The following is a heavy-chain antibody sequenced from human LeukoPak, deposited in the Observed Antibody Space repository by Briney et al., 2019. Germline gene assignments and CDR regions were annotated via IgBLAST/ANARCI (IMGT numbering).Heavy chain of an antibody. CDR2: IKQDGSEK. J-gene: IGHJ4*02. CDR1: GFTFSSYW. V-gene: IGHV3-7*01. D-gene: IGHD3-10*01. Sequence: GGSLRLSCAASGFTFSSYWMSWVRQAPGKGLEWVANIKQDGSEKYYVDSVKGRFTISRDNAKNSLYLQMNSLRAEDTAVYYCARLQGSGSFSSFDYWGQGTLVTVSS. CDR3: ARLQGSGSFSSFDY.